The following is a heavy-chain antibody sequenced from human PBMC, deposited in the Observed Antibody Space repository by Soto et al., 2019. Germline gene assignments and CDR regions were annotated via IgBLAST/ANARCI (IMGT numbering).Heavy chain of an antibody. V-gene: IGHV3-23*01. D-gene: IGHD1-26*01. Sequence: QPGGSLRLSCAASGFTFSSYAMSWVRQAPGKGLEWVSAISGSGGSTYYADSVKGRFTISRDNSKNTLYLQMNSLRAEDTAVYYCAKGPYSGSYLDYYYYYYGMDVWGQGTTVTVSS. CDR3: AKGPYSGSYLDYYYYYYGMDV. CDR1: GFTFSSYA. J-gene: IGHJ6*02. CDR2: ISGSGGST.